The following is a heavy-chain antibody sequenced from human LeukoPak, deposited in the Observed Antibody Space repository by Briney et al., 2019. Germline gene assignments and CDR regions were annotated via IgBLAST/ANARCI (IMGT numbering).Heavy chain of an antibody. J-gene: IGHJ4*02. CDR3: AGGNAGIVGAGDY. CDR1: GYTFTGYY. V-gene: IGHV1-8*03. D-gene: IGHD1-26*01. Sequence: ASVKVSCKASGYTFTGYYMHWVRQAPGQGLEWMGRINPNSGNTGYAQKFQGRVTITRNTSKSTAYMELSSLRSEDTAVYYCAGGNAGIVGAGDYWGQGTLVTVSS. CDR2: INPNSGNT.